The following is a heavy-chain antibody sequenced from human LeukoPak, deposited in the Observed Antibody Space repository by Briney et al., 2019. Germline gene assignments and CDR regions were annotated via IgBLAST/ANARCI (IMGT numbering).Heavy chain of an antibody. CDR1: GFTFSSYE. J-gene: IGHJ6*03. D-gene: IGHD3-16*02. CDR3: TAVYRVEGHYYYYMDG. Sequence: GGSLRLSCAASGFTFSSYEMSWVRQAPGKGLEWLGRIKSNTDGGTTDYAAPVKGRFTISRDDSKNTLYLQMNSLKTEDTAVYYCTAVYRVEGHYYYYMDGWGKGTTVTISS. V-gene: IGHV3-15*01. CDR2: IKSNTDGGTT.